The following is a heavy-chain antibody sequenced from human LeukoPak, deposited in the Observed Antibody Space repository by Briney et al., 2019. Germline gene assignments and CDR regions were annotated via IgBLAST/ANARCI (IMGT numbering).Heavy chain of an antibody. V-gene: IGHV3-23*01. CDR1: GFTFSSYA. D-gene: IGHD1-26*01. J-gene: IGHJ4*02. Sequence: PGGSLRLSCAASGFTFSSYAMSWVRQAPGKGLEWVSAISGSGGSTYYADSVKGRFTISRDNAKNSLYLQMNSLRAEDTAVYYCARALHRYSGSYYCNYWGQGTLVTVSS. CDR2: ISGSGGST. CDR3: ARALHRYSGSYYCNY.